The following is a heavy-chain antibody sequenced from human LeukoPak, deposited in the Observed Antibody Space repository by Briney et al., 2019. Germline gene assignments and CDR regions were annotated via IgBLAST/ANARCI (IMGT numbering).Heavy chain of an antibody. Sequence: SETLSLTCTVSGGSISSSSYYWGWIRQPPGKGLEWIGSIYYSGSTYYNPSLKSRVTISVDTSKNQFSLKLSSVTAADTAVYYCARVIIAGIVVVIGLDYFDYWGQGTLVTVSS. D-gene: IGHD3-22*01. CDR2: IYYSGST. CDR1: GGSISSSSYY. V-gene: IGHV4-39*07. J-gene: IGHJ4*02. CDR3: ARVIIAGIVVVIGLDYFDY.